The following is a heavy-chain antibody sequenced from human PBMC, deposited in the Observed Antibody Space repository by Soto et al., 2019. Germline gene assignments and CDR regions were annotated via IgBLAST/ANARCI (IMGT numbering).Heavy chain of an antibody. D-gene: IGHD3-3*01. CDR2: VYPDDNT. V-gene: IGHV3-53*01. Sequence: PGGSLRLSCAASGLSVVGSYMNWFRQSEQKGLEWISVVYPDDNTYYAESVRGRFTISRDGSKNTVSLQMNSLRAEDTAVYYCARLPGAFYYDNGDYDFLDYWGQGTLVTVSS. CDR3: ARLPGAFYYDNGDYDFLDY. CDR1: GLSVVGSY. J-gene: IGHJ4*02.